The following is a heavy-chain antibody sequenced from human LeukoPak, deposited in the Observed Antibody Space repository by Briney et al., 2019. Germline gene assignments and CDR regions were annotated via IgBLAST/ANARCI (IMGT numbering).Heavy chain of an antibody. J-gene: IGHJ4*02. V-gene: IGHV3-23*01. D-gene: IGHD3-10*01. CDR1: GFTFSSYA. Sequence: GGSLRLSCAASGFTFSSYAMSWVRQAPGKGLEWVSAISASGGSTYYADSVKGRFTISRDNSKNTLYLQMNSLRAEDTAVYYCAKERYYYGSGTNFDYWGQGTLVTVSS. CDR3: AKERYYYGSGTNFDY. CDR2: ISASGGST.